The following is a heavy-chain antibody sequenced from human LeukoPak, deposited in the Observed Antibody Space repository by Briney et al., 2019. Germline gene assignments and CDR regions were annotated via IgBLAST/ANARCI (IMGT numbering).Heavy chain of an antibody. J-gene: IGHJ4*02. V-gene: IGHV3-23*01. CDR3: AKGGAEMYYYDSSGYYALTYFDY. D-gene: IGHD3-22*01. CDR1: GFTFGDYA. Sequence: GGSLRLSCTASGFTFGDYAMSWFRQAPGKGLEWVSAISGSGGSTYYADSVKGRFTISRDNSKNTLYLQMNSLRAEDTAVYYCAKGGAEMYYYDSSGYYALTYFDYWGQGTLVTVSS. CDR2: ISGSGGST.